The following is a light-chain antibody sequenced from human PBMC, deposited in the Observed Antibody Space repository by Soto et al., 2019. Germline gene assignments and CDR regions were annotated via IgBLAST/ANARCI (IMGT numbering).Light chain of an antibody. V-gene: IGKV1-39*01. CDR3: QQGHSTPRT. CDR2: DTS. Sequence: DIQMTQSPSSLSASVGDIVTITCRASQSISSYLNWYHQKPGKAPELLIYDTSSLQTGVPSRFSGSGSGTDFTLTISSLQPEDFATYYCQQGHSTPRTFGQGTRLEIK. CDR1: QSISSY. J-gene: IGKJ5*01.